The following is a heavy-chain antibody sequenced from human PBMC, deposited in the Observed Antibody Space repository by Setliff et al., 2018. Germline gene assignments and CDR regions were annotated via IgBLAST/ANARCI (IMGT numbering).Heavy chain of an antibody. CDR1: GFSLNTYGIC. CDR3: ARMTSSGNFAFDI. CDR2: IDWDDER. J-gene: IGHJ3*02. V-gene: IGHV2-70*17. Sequence: SGPTLVNPTQTLTLTCTFSGFSLNTYGICLTWIRQPPGKALEWLARIDWDDERFYSTSLKTRLIISKDISKNQVVLRMTNMDPVDTATYYCARMTSSGNFAFDIWGQGTKVTVS.